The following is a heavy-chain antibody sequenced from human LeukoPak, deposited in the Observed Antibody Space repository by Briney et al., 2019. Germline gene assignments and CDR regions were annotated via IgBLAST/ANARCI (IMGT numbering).Heavy chain of an antibody. CDR3: ARVDYGDYTGEDY. CDR2: ISSSSSTI. J-gene: IGHJ4*02. CDR1: GFTFSSYS. D-gene: IGHD4-17*01. V-gene: IGHV3-48*04. Sequence: GGSLRLSCAASGFTFSSYSMNWVRQAPGKGLEWVSYISSSSSTIYYADSVKGRFTISRDNAKNSLYLQMNSLRAEDTAVYYCARVDYGDYTGEDYWGQGTLVTVSS.